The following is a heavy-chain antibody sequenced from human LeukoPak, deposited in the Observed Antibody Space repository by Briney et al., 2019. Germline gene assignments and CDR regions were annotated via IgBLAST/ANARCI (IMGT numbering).Heavy chain of an antibody. D-gene: IGHD2-15*01. J-gene: IGHJ4*02. CDR1: GFDFSDFY. CDR2: IRTKPNSYTT. CDR3: TRQHCSGGTCAYVDY. Sequence: GGSLRPSCAASGFDFSDFYMHWVRQASGRGLEWVGLIRTKPNSYTTVYAASVTGRFTISRDDSKNTAYLQMNSLKAEDTAVYYCTRQHCSGGTCAYVDYWCRATQHSVSS. V-gene: IGHV3-73*01.